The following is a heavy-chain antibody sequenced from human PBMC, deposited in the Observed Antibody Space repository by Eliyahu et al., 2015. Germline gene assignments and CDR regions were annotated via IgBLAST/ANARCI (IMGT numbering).Heavy chain of an antibody. D-gene: IGHD3-10*01. CDR2: INHSGST. J-gene: IGHJ4*02. V-gene: IGHV4-34*01. CDR3: ARGPPPLWFGDPDVVVFGY. Sequence: WIGEINHSGSTNYNPSLKSRVTISVDTSKNQFSLKLSSLTAADTAVYYCARGPPPLWFGDPDVVVFGYWGQGTLVTVSS.